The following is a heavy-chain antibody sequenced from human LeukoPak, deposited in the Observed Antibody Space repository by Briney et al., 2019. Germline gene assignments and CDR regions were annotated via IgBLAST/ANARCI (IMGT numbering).Heavy chain of an antibody. CDR3: ARYCSSTSCYMGNNWFDP. CDR1: GGTFSSYA. D-gene: IGHD2-2*02. V-gene: IGHV1-69*05. Sequence: SVKVPCKASGGTFSSYAISWVRQAPGQGLEWMGGIIPIFGTANYAQKFQGRVTITTDESTSTAYMELSSLRSEDTAVYYCARYCSSTSCYMGNNWFDPWGQGTLVTVSS. J-gene: IGHJ5*02. CDR2: IIPIFGTA.